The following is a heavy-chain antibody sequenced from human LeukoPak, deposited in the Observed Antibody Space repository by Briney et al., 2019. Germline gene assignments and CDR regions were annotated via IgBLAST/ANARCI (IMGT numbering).Heavy chain of an antibody. D-gene: IGHD6-19*01. V-gene: IGHV4-38-2*02. Sequence: SETLSLTCTVSGYSISSGYYWGWIRQPPGKGLEWIGSIYHSGSTYYNPSLKSRVTISVDTSKNQFSLKLSSVTAADTAVYYCARRYEYSSGLDAFDIWGQGTMVTVSS. CDR2: IYHSGST. CDR1: GYSISSGYY. J-gene: IGHJ3*02. CDR3: ARRYEYSSGLDAFDI.